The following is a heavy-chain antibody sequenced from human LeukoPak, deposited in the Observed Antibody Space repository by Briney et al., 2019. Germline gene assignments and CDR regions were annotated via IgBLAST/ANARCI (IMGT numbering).Heavy chain of an antibody. V-gene: IGHV3-48*03. CDR3: ARVSPGLYLDY. Sequence: GGSLRLSCAASGFTFSSYEMNWVRQAPGKGLEWVSYISSSGSTIYYADSVKGRFTISRDNSKNTLYLQMNSLRAEDTAVYYCARVSPGLYLDYWGQGTLVTVSS. D-gene: IGHD2-21*01. J-gene: IGHJ4*02. CDR2: ISSSGSTI. CDR1: GFTFSSYE.